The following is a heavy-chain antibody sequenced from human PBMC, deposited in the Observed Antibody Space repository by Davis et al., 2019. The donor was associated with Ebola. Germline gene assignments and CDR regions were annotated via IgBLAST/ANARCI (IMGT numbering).Heavy chain of an antibody. CDR2: ISYDGSNK. V-gene: IGHV3-30-3*01. Sequence: GESLKISCAASGFTFSSYEMNWVRQAPGKGLEWVAVISYDGSNKYYADSVKGRFTISRDNSKNTLYLQMNSLRAEDTAVYYCARPHTAIIIAYYFDYWGQGTLVTVSS. CDR3: ARPHTAIIIAYYFDY. CDR1: GFTFSSYE. D-gene: IGHD5-18*01. J-gene: IGHJ4*02.